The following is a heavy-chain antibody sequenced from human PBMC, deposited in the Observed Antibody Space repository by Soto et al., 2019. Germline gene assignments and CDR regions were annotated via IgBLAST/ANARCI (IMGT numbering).Heavy chain of an antibody. CDR3: ARDHVTYYYYYGMDV. CDR1: GFTFSSYW. CDR2: INSDGSST. J-gene: IGHJ6*02. Sequence: RRLSCAASGFTFSSYWMHWVRQAPGKGLVWVSRINSDGSSTSYADSVKGRFTISRDNAKNTLYLQMNSLRAEDTAVYYCARDHVTYYYYYGMDVWGQGTTVTVSS. V-gene: IGHV3-74*01. D-gene: IGHD2-21*02.